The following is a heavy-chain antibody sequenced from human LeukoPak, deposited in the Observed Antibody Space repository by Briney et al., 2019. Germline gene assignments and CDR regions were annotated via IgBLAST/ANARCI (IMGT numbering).Heavy chain of an antibody. Sequence: GGSLRLSCSASGFTFSSYAMSWVPQAPGKGLEWCSDISGSGGSTYYADSVKGRFTISRDNSNNTLYLQMNSLRAEDTAVYYCAKGGYCSGGSCYTVSSGMDVWGQGTTVTVYS. CDR3: AKGGYCSGGSCYTVSSGMDV. D-gene: IGHD2-15*01. V-gene: IGHV3-23*01. CDR2: ISGSGGST. J-gene: IGHJ6*02. CDR1: GFTFSSYA.